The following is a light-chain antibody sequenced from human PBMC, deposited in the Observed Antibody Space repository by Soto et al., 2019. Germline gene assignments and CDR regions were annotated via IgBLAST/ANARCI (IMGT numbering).Light chain of an antibody. CDR2: DVS. Sequence: ALTQPASVSGSPGQSITISCTVTSSDVGGYNYVSWYQQHPGKAPKLMIYDVSNRPSGVSNRFSGSKSGNTASLTISGLQAEDEADYYCSSYTSSSTLVVFGGGTKLTVL. V-gene: IGLV2-14*01. J-gene: IGLJ2*01. CDR3: SSYTSSSTLVV. CDR1: SSDVGGYNY.